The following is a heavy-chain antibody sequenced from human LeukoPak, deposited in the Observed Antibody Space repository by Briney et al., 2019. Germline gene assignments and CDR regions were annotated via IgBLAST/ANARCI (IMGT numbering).Heavy chain of an antibody. V-gene: IGHV3-48*02. CDR3: ARGTRPPGY. J-gene: IGHJ4*02. D-gene: IGHD2-2*01. CDR2: ISSSSSTI. Sequence: GGSLRLSCATSGFTLSNYNINWVRQAPRKGLEWVSFISSSSSTIHYADSVKGRFTISRDNAKNSLYLQMNSLRDEDTAVYYCARGTRPPGYWGQGTLVTVSS. CDR1: GFTLSNYN.